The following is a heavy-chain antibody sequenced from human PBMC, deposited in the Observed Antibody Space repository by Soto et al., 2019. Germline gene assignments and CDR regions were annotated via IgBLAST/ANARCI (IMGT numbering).Heavy chain of an antibody. Sequence: GGSLRLSCAASGFPFSDHAMHWVRQTPGKGLEWISAITGRGDSTYYADSVKGRFTISRDNSKSTLYLQMMSLRAEDTAVYYCAKDLYVQPPSGWFDPWGQGTVVTVSS. V-gene: IGHV3-23*01. CDR1: GFPFSDHA. CDR2: ITGRGDST. D-gene: IGHD1-26*01. J-gene: IGHJ5*02. CDR3: AKDLYVQPPSGWFDP.